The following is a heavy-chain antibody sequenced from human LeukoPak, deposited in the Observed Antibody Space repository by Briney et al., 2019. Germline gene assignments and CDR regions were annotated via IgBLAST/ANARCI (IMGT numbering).Heavy chain of an antibody. V-gene: IGHV1-18*04. D-gene: IGHD3-10*01. Sequence: ASVKVSCKASGYTFTSYGISWVRQAPGQGREWMGWISAYNGNTNYAQKLQGRVTMTTDTSTSTAYMELRSLRSDDTAVYYCARAPLWFGESRGPFDYWGQGTLVTVSS. CDR1: GYTFTSYG. CDR2: ISAYNGNT. CDR3: ARAPLWFGESRGPFDY. J-gene: IGHJ4*02.